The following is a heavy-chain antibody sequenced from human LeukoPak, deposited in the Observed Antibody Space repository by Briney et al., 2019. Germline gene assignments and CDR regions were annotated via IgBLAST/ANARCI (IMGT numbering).Heavy chain of an antibody. CDR2: ISSSSSYI. Sequence: PGGSLRLSCAASGFTFSSYSMNWVRRAPGKGLEWVSSISSSSSYIYYADSVKGRFTISRDNAKNSLYLQMNSLRAEDTAVYYCARASRDYDSSGYGFWGQGTLVTVSS. CDR3: ARASRDYDSSGYGF. CDR1: GFTFSSYS. J-gene: IGHJ4*02. V-gene: IGHV3-21*01. D-gene: IGHD3-22*01.